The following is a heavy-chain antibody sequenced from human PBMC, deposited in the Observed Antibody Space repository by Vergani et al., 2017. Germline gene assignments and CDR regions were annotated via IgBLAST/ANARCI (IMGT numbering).Heavy chain of an antibody. CDR3: ARHSTVKWLVKLGWIVP. J-gene: IGHJ5*02. D-gene: IGHD6-19*01. CDR1: GASIRSSNYY. Sequence: QLQLQESGPALLKPSATLSLTCSVSGASIRSSNYYWGWIRQPPGKGLEWFASIFYSGSTYYNPSLKSRVTISVDTSKNQFSRKLSSVTAADTAVYFGARHSTVKWLVKLGWIVPWGQGSLVTVSS. V-gene: IGHV4-39*01. CDR2: IFYSGST.